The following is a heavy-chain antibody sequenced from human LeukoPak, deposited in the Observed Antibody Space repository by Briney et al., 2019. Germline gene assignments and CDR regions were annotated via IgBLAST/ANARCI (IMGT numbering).Heavy chain of an antibody. Sequence: SETLSLTCAVYGGYFSGYYWSWIRQPPGKGLEWIGEINHSGSTNYNPSLKSRVTISVDTSKNQFSLKLSSVTAADTAVYYCARESWYPYYYYYYMDVWGKGTTVTVSS. J-gene: IGHJ6*03. D-gene: IGHD6-13*01. V-gene: IGHV4-34*01. CDR3: ARESWYPYYYYYYMDV. CDR1: GGYFSGYY. CDR2: INHSGST.